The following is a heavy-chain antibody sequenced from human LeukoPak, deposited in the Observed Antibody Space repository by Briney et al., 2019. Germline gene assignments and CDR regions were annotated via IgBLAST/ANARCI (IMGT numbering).Heavy chain of an antibody. CDR3: AREGYYDSSGYSFDY. CDR2: INPSGGST. Sequence: ASVKVSCKASVYTFTSYYMHWVRQTPGQGLEWMGIINPSGGSTSYAQKFQGRGTMTRDMSTSTVYMELSSLRSEDTAVYYCAREGYYDSSGYSFDYWGQGTLVTVSS. J-gene: IGHJ4*02. V-gene: IGHV1-46*01. D-gene: IGHD3-22*01. CDR1: VYTFTSYY.